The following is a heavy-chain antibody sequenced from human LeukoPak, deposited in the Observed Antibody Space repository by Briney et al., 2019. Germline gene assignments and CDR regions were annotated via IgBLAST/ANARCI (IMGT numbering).Heavy chain of an antibody. D-gene: IGHD3-16*01. V-gene: IGHV4-59*01. CDR1: GGSISGFR. Sequence: PSGTLSLTCTVSGGSISGFRWSWIRQPPGKGLEWIGNIYDSGSTNYNPSLKSRVTISVDTSKNQFSLRLSSVTAADTAVYYCARVKIERFYYCGMDVWGQGTAVTVSS. J-gene: IGHJ6*02. CDR2: IYDSGST. CDR3: ARVKIERFYYCGMDV.